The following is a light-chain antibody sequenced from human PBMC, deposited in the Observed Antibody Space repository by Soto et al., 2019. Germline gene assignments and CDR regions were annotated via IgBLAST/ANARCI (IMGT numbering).Light chain of an antibody. Sequence: DIVMTQTPLSSPVTLGQPASISCKSSQSLVYTDGNTYLSWLHQRPGQSPRLLIYKISNRLPGVSDRFSGSGAGTDFTLKISRVEAEDVGVYYCMQATQFPFTFGQGT. J-gene: IGKJ2*01. CDR3: MQATQFPFT. CDR1: QSLVYTDGNTY. V-gene: IGKV2-24*01. CDR2: KIS.